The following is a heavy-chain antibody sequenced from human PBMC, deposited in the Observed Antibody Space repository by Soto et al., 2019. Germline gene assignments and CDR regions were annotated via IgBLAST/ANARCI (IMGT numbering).Heavy chain of an antibody. J-gene: IGHJ4*02. CDR3: AREDADRGSFDF. Sequence: ASVKVSCKASGYTFTDSFIHWVRQAPGQGLEWMGWINPNNGRTTLAPKFQGRVTLIRDTSINTAYMDMSGLSSDDTAVYYCAREDADRGSFDFWGQGTLVTAP. CDR1: GYTFTDSF. V-gene: IGHV1-2*02. CDR2: INPNNGRT.